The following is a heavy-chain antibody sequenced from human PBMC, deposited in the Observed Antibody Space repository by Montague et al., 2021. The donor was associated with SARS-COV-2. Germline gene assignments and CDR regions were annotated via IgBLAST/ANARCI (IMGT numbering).Heavy chain of an antibody. Sequence: PALVKPTQTLTLTCTFSGFSLNTSGMCVSWIRQPPGKALEWPARIDWDDDKYYSTSLKTRLTISKDTSKNQVVLTMTNMDPVYTATYYCARTYAPSAVTVDYWGQGTLVTVSS. CDR3: ARTYAPSAVTVDY. D-gene: IGHD6-19*01. CDR1: GFSLNTSGMC. CDR2: IDWDDDK. J-gene: IGHJ4*02. V-gene: IGHV2-70*11.